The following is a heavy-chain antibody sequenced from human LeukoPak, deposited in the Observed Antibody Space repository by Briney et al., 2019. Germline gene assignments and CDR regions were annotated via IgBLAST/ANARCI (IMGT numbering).Heavy chain of an antibody. CDR2: ISSSSLYI. CDR1: GFTLSSYT. D-gene: IGHD6-19*01. V-gene: IGHV3-21*06. Sequence: GGSLRLSCAASGFTLSSYTMNWVRQAPGKGLEWVSSISSSSLYIYYADSVKGRFTISRDNAKNSQYLQMNSLRAEDTAVYYCAKAPGIAVAQDDYWGQGTLVTVSS. CDR3: AKAPGIAVAQDDY. J-gene: IGHJ4*02.